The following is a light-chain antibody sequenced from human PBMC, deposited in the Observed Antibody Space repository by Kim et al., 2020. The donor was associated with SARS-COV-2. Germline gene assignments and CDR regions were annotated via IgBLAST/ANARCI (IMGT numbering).Light chain of an antibody. CDR3: QAWDSSTVI. Sequence: SYELTQPPSVSESPGQAASITCSGDNLGNKYACWYQQKPGQSPVLVIYQDSKRPSGIPERFSGSNSGNTATLTISGTQAMDEADYYCQAWDSSTVIFGGGTQLTVL. CDR1: NLGNKY. V-gene: IGLV3-1*01. CDR2: QDS. J-gene: IGLJ2*01.